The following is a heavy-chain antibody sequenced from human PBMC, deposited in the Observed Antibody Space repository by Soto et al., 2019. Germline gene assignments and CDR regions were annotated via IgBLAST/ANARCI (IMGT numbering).Heavy chain of an antibody. D-gene: IGHD6-19*01. V-gene: IGHV3-30*18. CDR3: AKDGSGWSTYYFDY. J-gene: IGHJ4*02. CDR1: GFTFSSYG. Sequence: GGSLRLSCAASGFTFSSYGMHWVRQAPGKGLEWVAVISYDGSNKYYADSVKGRFTISRDNSKNTLYLQMNSLRAEDTVVYYCAKDGSGWSTYYFDYWGQGTLVTVSS. CDR2: ISYDGSNK.